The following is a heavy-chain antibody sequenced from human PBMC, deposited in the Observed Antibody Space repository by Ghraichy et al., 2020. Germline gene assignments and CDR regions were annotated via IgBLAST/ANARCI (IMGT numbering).Heavy chain of an antibody. CDR3: ATVRNDDFWSGLDY. CDR1: GFTFSSYS. D-gene: IGHD3-3*01. J-gene: IGHJ4*02. V-gene: IGHV3-21*01. Sequence: GGSLRHSCAASGFTFSSYSMNWVRQAPGKGLEWVSSISSSSSYIYYADSVKGRFTISRDNAKNSLYLQMDSLRAEDTAVYYCATVRNDDFWSGLDYWGQGTLVTVSS. CDR2: ISSSSSYI.